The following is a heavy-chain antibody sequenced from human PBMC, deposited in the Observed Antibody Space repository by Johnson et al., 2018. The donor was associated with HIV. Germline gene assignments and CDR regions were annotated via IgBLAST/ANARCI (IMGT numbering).Heavy chain of an antibody. D-gene: IGHD3-16*02. J-gene: IGHJ3*02. CDR3: ARVGDLSYETVDAYDI. CDR2: ISYDGSNK. Sequence: QVQLVESGGGVVQPGRSLRLSCTASGFTFSSYGLHWVRQAPGKGLEWVAVISYDGSNKYYADSVKGRFIISRDNSKNTLSLQMNNLRVEDTGIYHCARVGDLSYETVDAYDIWGQGTMVTVSS. CDR1: GFTFSSYG. V-gene: IGHV3-30*12.